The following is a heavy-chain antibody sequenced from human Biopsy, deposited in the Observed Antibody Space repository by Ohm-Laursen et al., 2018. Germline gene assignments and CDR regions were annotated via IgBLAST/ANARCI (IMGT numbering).Heavy chain of an antibody. CDR2: IYYRGNT. CDR1: GDSITSYF. D-gene: IGHD3-10*01. CDR3: ARRLPLRGFAFDV. V-gene: IGHV4-59*08. Sequence: GTLSLTCTVSGDSITSYFWNWIRQAPGKGLEWIGNIYYRGNTNYSPSLKSRATISLDSSKNQFSLNLNSVTATDTAVYYCARRLPLRGFAFDVRGQGTVVTVS. J-gene: IGHJ3*01.